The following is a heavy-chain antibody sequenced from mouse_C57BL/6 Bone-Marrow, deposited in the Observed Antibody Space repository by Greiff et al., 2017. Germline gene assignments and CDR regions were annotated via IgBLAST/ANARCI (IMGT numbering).Heavy chain of an antibody. V-gene: IGHV5-17*01. CDR1: GSTFSDYG. Sequence: DVKLVESGGGLVKPGGSLKLSCAASGSTFSDYGMHWVRQAPGKGLEWVAYISSGSSTIYYADTVKGRFTISRDNAKNTLFLQMTSLMSEDTAMYDCARQDSNDPWVAYWGRGTLITVTA. D-gene: IGHD2-5*01. CDR3: ARQDSNDPWVAY. J-gene: IGHJ3*01. CDR2: ISSGSSTI.